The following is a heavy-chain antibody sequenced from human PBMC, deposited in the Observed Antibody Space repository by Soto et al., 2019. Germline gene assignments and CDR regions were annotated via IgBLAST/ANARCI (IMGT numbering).Heavy chain of an antibody. D-gene: IGHD1-26*01. CDR1: GYTFPSYG. CDR3: ARGELLMWFDP. Sequence: GASVKDSCKATGYTFPSYGIRWVRQAPGQGLEWSGCISAYNGNTNYAQKLQARVTMNTDTSTNIANMELRSLGTDDTAVYCGARGELLMWFDPWGQGTLVTVSS. V-gene: IGHV1-18*04. J-gene: IGHJ5*02. CDR2: ISAYNGNT.